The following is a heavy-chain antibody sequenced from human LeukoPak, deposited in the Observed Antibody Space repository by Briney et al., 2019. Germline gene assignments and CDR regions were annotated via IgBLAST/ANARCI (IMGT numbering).Heavy chain of an antibody. CDR3: AKDGRGTSRTDY. CDR1: GFTFSSYA. Sequence: PGGSLRLSCAASGFTFSSYAVSWVRQAPGKGLEWVSAISGSGGSTYYADSVKGRFTISRDNSKNTLYLQMNSLRAEDTAIYYCAKDGRGTSRTDYWGQGTLVTVSS. J-gene: IGHJ4*02. V-gene: IGHV3-23*01. CDR2: ISGSGGST. D-gene: IGHD2-2*01.